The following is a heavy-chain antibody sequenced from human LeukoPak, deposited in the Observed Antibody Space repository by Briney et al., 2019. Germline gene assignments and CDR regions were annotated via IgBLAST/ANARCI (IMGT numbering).Heavy chain of an antibody. CDR1: GFRFSSQW. CDR2: VNQGGTGK. Sequence: GGSLRLSCAASGFRFSSQWMSWVRQAPGKGLEWVAIVNQGGTGKYYVDSVKGRFTISRDNAENSLYLQMNSLRAEDTAVYYCASRYGSGSYLPYYWGQGTLVTVSS. D-gene: IGHD3-10*01. V-gene: IGHV3-7*01. CDR3: ASRYGSGSYLPYY. J-gene: IGHJ4*02.